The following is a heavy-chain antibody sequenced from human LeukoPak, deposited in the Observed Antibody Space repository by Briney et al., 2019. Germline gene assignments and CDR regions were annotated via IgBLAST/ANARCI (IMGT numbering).Heavy chain of an antibody. CDR3: ARWTIYYYDSSGYYGY. D-gene: IGHD3-22*01. V-gene: IGHV3-7*01. CDR1: GFSVSEYY. CDR2: IKQDGSEK. Sequence: GGSLRLSCAASGFSVSEYYVTWVHQAPGKGLEWVANIKQDGSEKYYVDSVKGRFTISRDNAKNSLYLQMNSLRAEDTAVYYCARWTIYYYDSSGYYGYWGQGTLVTVSS. J-gene: IGHJ4*02.